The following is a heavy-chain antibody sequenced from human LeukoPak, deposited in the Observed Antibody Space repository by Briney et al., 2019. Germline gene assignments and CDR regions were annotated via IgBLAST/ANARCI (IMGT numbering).Heavy chain of an antibody. CDR3: ARGGLRYFDWLSI. D-gene: IGHD3-9*01. V-gene: IGHV3-21*01. CDR2: ISSSSSYI. Sequence: GGSLRLSCAASGFTFSSYSMTWVRQAPGKGLEWVSSISSSSSYIYYADSVKGRFTISRDNAKNSLYLQMNSLRAEDTAVYYCARGGLRYFDWLSIWGQGTLVTVSS. CDR1: GFTFSSYS. J-gene: IGHJ4*02.